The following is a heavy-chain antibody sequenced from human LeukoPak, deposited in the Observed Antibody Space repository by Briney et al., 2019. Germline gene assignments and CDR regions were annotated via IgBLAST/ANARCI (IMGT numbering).Heavy chain of an antibody. Sequence: SETLSLTCTVSGGSFEHYFWSWIRQPPGKGLEWIGHVYYSGSTDYSPSLKSRLTISADTSKNQFSLKLSSVTAADTAVYYCASHRRSHGSEYWGQGTLVTVSS. V-gene: IGHV4-59*01. D-gene: IGHD3-10*01. CDR1: GGSFEHYF. CDR2: VYYSGST. J-gene: IGHJ4*02. CDR3: ASHRRSHGSEY.